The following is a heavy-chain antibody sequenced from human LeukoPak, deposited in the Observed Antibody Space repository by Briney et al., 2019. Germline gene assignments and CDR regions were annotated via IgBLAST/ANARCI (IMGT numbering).Heavy chain of an antibody. D-gene: IGHD3-3*01. CDR3: ARASTYYDFWSGYYTTYYFDY. J-gene: IGHJ4*02. Sequence: PSETLSLTCTVSGGSISSSNYYWGWIRQPPGKGLDWIASIHYSGSTYYNPSLKSRVTISVDTSKNQFSLKLSSVTAADTAVYYCARASTYYDFWSGYYTTYYFDYWGQGTLVTVSS. CDR1: GGSISSSNYY. CDR2: IHYSGST. V-gene: IGHV4-39*07.